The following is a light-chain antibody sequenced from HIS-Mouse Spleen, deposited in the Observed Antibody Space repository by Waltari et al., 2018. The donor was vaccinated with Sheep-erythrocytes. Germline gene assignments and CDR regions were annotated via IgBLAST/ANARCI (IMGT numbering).Light chain of an antibody. CDR1: SSDVGGYNY. V-gene: IGLV2-8*01. CDR3: SSYAGSNNLV. J-gene: IGLJ2*01. CDR2: EVS. Sequence: QSALTQPPSASGSPGQSVTISCTGPSSDVGGYNYVSWYQQHPGKAPKLLIYEVSKRPAGGPDRVSGAKSGNTASLTVAGLQAEDEADYYCSSYAGSNNLVFGGGTKLTVL.